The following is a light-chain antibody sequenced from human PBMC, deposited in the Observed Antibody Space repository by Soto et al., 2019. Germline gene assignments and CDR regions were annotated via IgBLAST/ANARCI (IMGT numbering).Light chain of an antibody. CDR2: GAS. CDR1: QSVSSN. J-gene: IGKJ2*01. V-gene: IGKV3-15*01. CDR3: QQYNNWPPMYT. Sequence: EIVMTQSPATLSVSPGERATLSCRASQSVSSNLAWYQQKPGQAPRLLIYGASTRATGIPARFSGSGSGTEFTLTLGSLQSEDFAVYYCQQYNNWPPMYTFGQGTKLEIK.